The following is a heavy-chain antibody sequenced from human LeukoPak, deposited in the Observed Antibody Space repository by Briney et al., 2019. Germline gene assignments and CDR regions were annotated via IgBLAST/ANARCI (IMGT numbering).Heavy chain of an antibody. V-gene: IGHV4-34*01. CDR2: INHSGST. Sequence: SETLSLTCAVYGGSFSGYYWSWIRQPPGKGLEWIGEINHSGSTNYNPSLKSRVTISVDTSKNQFSLKLSSVTAADTAVYYCARQKQWLVRGYFDYWGQGTLVTVSS. CDR3: ARQKQWLVRGYFDY. D-gene: IGHD6-19*01. J-gene: IGHJ4*02. CDR1: GGSFSGYY.